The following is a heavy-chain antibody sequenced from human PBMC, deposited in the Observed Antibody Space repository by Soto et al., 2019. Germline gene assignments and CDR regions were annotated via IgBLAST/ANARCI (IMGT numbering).Heavy chain of an antibody. D-gene: IGHD6-19*01. CDR2: MNPNSGNT. CDR3: ARVAERYSSGFPGY. Sequence: ASVKVSCKASGYTFTSYYINWVRQVTGQGLEWMGWMNPNSGNTGYSQKFQGRVTITRDTSASTAYMELSSLRSEDTAVYYCARVAERYSSGFPGYWGQGTLVTVSS. J-gene: IGHJ4*02. V-gene: IGHV1-8*01. CDR1: GYTFTSYY.